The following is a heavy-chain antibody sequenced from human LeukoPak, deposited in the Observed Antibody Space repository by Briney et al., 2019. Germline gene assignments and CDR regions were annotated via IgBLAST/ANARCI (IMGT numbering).Heavy chain of an antibody. J-gene: IGHJ4*02. D-gene: IGHD5-12*01. CDR2: IHHSGST. Sequence: WIGEIHHSGSTNYNPSLKGRVTISVDKSKNQFSLKLNSVTAADTAVYYCVRSGSYCLDYWGQGTLVTASS. V-gene: IGHV4-4*02. CDR3: VRSGSYCLDY.